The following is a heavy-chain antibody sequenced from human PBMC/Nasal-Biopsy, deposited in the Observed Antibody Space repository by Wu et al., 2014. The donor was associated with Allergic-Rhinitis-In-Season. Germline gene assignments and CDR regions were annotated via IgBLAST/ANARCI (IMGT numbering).Heavy chain of an antibody. J-gene: IGHJ4*02. CDR1: GFTFDDYG. V-gene: IGHV3-23*01. D-gene: IGHD2-2*01. CDR3: VRDEDPSIDLVVEPVAPYFEY. CDR2: VSSSGGST. Sequence: LRLSCAASGFTFDDYGMHWVRQGPGKGPEWVSAVSSSGGSTYYADSVKGRITISRDNSKSTLYLQMDSLRVEDTALYYCVRDEDPSIDLVVEPVAPYFEYWGQGILVTVSS.